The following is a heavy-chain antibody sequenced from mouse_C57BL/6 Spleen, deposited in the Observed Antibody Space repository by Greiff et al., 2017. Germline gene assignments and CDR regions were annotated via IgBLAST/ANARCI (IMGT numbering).Heavy chain of an antibody. V-gene: IGHV5-17*01. J-gene: IGHJ4*01. D-gene: IGHD4-1*01. CDR1: GFTFSDYG. CDR3: ARRSNWDPYAMDY. Sequence: DVMLVESGGGLVKPGGSLKLSCAASGFTFSDYGMHWVRQAPEKGLEWVAYISSGSSTIYYADTVKGRFTISRDNAKNTLFLQMTSLSSEDTAMYYCARRSNWDPYAMDYWGQGTSVTVSS. CDR2: ISSGSSTI.